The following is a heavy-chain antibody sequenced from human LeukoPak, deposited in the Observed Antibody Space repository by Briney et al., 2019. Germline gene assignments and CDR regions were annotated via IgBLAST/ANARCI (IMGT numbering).Heavy chain of an antibody. D-gene: IGHD1-14*01. V-gene: IGHV3-64D*09. Sequence: GGSLRLSCAASGFTFSTYGMHWVRQAPGKGLEYVSAISSNGGSTYYADSVKGRFTISRDNSKNTLYLQMSSLRAEDTAGYYCVKDFTSIKPSSDPWGQGTLVTVSS. CDR3: VKDFTSIKPSSDP. CDR2: ISSNGGST. CDR1: GFTFSTYG. J-gene: IGHJ5*02.